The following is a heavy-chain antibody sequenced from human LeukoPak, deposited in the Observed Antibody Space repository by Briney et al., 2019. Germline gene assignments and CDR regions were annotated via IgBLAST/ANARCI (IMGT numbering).Heavy chain of an antibody. Sequence: GGSLRLSCAASGFTFSRNWMSWVRQAPGKGLEWVANINQDASEKYYVDSVKGRFTISRDNAKNSLYLQMNSLRAEDTAVYYCARSKWDTSGWYYFDYWGQGTLVTVSS. J-gene: IGHJ4*02. CDR1: GFTFSRNW. CDR3: ARSKWDTSGWYYFDY. CDR2: INQDASEK. D-gene: IGHD6-19*01. V-gene: IGHV3-7*01.